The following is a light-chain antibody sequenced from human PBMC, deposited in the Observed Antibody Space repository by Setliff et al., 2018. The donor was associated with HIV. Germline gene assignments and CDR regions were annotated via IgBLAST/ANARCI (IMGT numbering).Light chain of an antibody. CDR3: NSFASNSAYTPYV. CDR1: SSDIGRYNS. J-gene: IGLJ1*01. Sequence: QSVLTQPASVSGSPGQSITIPCTGTSSDIGRYNSVSWYQQKPGKAPKLLIFDVNNRPSGVSTRFSASKSGNTASLTISGLQPEDEADYYCNSFASNSAYTPYVFGNGTKVTVL. CDR2: DVN. V-gene: IGLV2-14*01.